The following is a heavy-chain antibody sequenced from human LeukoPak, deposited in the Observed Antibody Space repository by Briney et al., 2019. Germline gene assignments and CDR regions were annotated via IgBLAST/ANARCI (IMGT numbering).Heavy chain of an antibody. CDR1: GYTFTGYY. D-gene: IGHD6-19*01. V-gene: IGHV1-2*02. CDR3: ARDTYSSGWYGFDY. CDR2: INPNSGGT. J-gene: IGHJ4*02. Sequence: ASVKVSCKASGYTFTGYYMHWVRQAPGQGLEWMGWINPNSGGTNYAQKFQGRVTMTRDTSISTAYMELSSLRSEDTAVYYCARDTYSSGWYGFDYWGQGTLVTVSS.